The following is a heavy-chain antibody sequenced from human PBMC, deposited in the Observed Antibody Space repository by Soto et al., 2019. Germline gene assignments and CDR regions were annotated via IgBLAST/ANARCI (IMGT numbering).Heavy chain of an antibody. CDR3: ARRYGDCFDY. D-gene: IGHD4-17*01. CDR1: SGSISSYY. Sequence: LSLTCTVSSGSISSYYWSWIRQPPGKGLEWIGYIYYSGSTNYNPSLKSRVTISVDTSKNQFSLKLSSVTAADTAVYYCARRYGDCFDYWGQGTLVTVST. V-gene: IGHV4-59*08. CDR2: IYYSGST. J-gene: IGHJ4*02.